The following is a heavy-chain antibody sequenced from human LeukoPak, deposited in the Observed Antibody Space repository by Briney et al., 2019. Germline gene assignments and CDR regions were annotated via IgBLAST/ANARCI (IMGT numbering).Heavy chain of an antibody. CDR1: AYTFTSYG. J-gene: IGHJ6*02. D-gene: IGHD3-9*01. Sequence: ASVKVSCKASAYTFTSYGISWVRQAPGQGLEWMGWISACNGNTYYAQKLQGRFTMTTDSSTGTAYMELRSLRSDDTAVYYCAREYYNILSGYLAGMDVWGQGTTVTVSS. V-gene: IGHV1-18*01. CDR2: ISACNGNT. CDR3: AREYYNILSGYLAGMDV.